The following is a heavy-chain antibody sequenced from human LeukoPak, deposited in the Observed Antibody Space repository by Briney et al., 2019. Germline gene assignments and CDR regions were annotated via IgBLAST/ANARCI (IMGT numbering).Heavy chain of an antibody. CDR1: GFTFSSYW. CDR2: LKFDGTIT. J-gene: IGHJ5*02. Sequence: GGSLRLSCAASGFTFSSYWMHWVRQAPGKGLAWVSRLKFDGTITQYADSVKGRFTVSRDNAKNTLYLQMDSLRAEDTAVYYCAGQANNWFDPWGQGTLVTVSS. CDR3: AGQANNWFDP. V-gene: IGHV3-74*03.